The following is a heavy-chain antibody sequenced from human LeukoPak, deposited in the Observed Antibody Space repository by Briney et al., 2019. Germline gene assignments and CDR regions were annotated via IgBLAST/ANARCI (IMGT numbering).Heavy chain of an antibody. Sequence: PGRSLRLSCAASGFTFSSYGMHWVRQAPGKGLEWVAVIWYDGSNKYYADSVKGRFTISRDNSKNTLYLLMNSLRAEDTAVYYCARDRYGDYWGFDYWGQGTLVTVSS. D-gene: IGHD4-17*01. J-gene: IGHJ4*02. CDR1: GFTFSSYG. CDR3: ARDRYGDYWGFDY. V-gene: IGHV3-33*01. CDR2: IWYDGSNK.